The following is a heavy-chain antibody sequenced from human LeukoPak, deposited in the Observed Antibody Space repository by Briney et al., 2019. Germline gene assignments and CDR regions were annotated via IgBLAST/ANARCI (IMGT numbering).Heavy chain of an antibody. D-gene: IGHD3-22*01. CDR1: GYTFTGYY. Sequence: ASVTVSCKASGYTFTGYYMHWVGQAPGQGVAWMGWINPNSGGSNYAQKFQGRVTMTRDTSISTAYMELSRLRSDDTAVYYCARDRSYYDSSGLDYWGQGTLVTVSS. V-gene: IGHV1-2*02. CDR3: ARDRSYYDSSGLDY. J-gene: IGHJ4*02. CDR2: INPNSGGS.